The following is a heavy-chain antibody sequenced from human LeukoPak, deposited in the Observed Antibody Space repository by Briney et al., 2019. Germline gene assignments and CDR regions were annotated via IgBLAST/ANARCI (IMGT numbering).Heavy chain of an antibody. V-gene: IGHV3-43*01. J-gene: IGHJ4*02. CDR2: INRNGGAI. Sequence: GGSLRLSCSASGFTFADYSMHWVRQAPGKGLEWVSVINRNGGAIKYADSVKGRFIISRDNSKNSLYLQMISLRTEDTALYYCTKEHSSGWPTIDYWGQGTLVTVSS. CDR3: TKEHSSGWPTIDY. CDR1: GFTFADYS. D-gene: IGHD6-19*01.